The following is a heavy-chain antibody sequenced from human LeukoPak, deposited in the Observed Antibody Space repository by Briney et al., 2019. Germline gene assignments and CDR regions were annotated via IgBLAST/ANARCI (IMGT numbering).Heavy chain of an antibody. Sequence: GESLKISCKGSGYSFTTYWIGWVRQKPGKGLEWMGIIYPGDSDTRYSPSFQGQVTISADKSISTAYLQWSSLKASDTAMYYCARVSCSSTTCPFDYWGQGTLVTVSS. CDR1: GYSFTTYW. D-gene: IGHD2-2*01. J-gene: IGHJ4*02. CDR3: ARVSCSSTTCPFDY. CDR2: IYPGDSDT. V-gene: IGHV5-51*01.